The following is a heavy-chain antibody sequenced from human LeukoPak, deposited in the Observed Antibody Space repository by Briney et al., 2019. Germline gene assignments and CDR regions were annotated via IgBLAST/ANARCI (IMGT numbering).Heavy chain of an antibody. CDR2: ISGYNGNT. CDR3: AREGGYCSSTSCPFDP. V-gene: IGHV1-18*01. J-gene: IGHJ5*02. Sequence: GASVKVSCKASGYTFTSYGISWVRQAPGQGLEWMGWISGYNGNTNYAQKLQGRVTMTTDTSTSTAYMELSSLRSEDTAVYYCAREGGYCSSTSCPFDPWGQGTLVTVSS. CDR1: GYTFTSYG. D-gene: IGHD2-2*01.